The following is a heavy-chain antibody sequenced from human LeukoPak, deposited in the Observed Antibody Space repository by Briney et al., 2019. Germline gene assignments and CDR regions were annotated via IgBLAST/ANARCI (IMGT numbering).Heavy chain of an antibody. CDR3: AKARGLAAAGTLEPFQH. CDR2: ISGSGGST. V-gene: IGHV3-23*01. J-gene: IGHJ1*01. Sequence: GGSLRLSCAASGFTFNSYAMSWVRQAPGKGLEWVSAISGSGGSTYYADSVKGRFTISRDNSKNTLYLQMNSLRAEDTAVYYCAKARGLAAAGTLEPFQHWGQGTLVTVSS. CDR1: GFTFNSYA. D-gene: IGHD6-13*01.